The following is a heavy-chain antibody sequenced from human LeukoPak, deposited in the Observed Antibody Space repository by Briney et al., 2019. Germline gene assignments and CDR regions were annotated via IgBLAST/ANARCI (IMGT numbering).Heavy chain of an antibody. V-gene: IGHV4-39*07. J-gene: IGHJ4*02. Sequence: SETLSLTCTVSGGSISSSSYYWGWIRQPPGKGLEWIGIIYYSGSAYYNPSLKSRVTISVDMSKNHFSLKLSSVTAADTAVYYCARDSEGFDYWGQGTLVTVSS. CDR3: ARDSEGFDY. CDR2: IYYSGSA. CDR1: GGSISSSSYY.